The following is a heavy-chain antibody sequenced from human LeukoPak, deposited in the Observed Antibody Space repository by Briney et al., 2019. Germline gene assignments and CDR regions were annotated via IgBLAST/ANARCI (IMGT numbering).Heavy chain of an antibody. V-gene: IGHV4-4*07. CDR3: ASGGAVAGTRPFDS. CDR2: VYTSGST. D-gene: IGHD6-19*01. J-gene: IGHJ4*02. Sequence: SETLSLTCTVSGGSIGSYYWSWVRQPAGKGLEWIGRVYTSGSTNYNPSLKSRVTMSVDASKNQFSLRLSSVTAADTAVYYCASGGAVAGTRPFDSWGQGTLVTVSS. CDR1: GGSIGSYY.